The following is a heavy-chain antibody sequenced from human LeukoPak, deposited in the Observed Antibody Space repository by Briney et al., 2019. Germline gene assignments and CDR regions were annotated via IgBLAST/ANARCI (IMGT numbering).Heavy chain of an antibody. CDR3: ARGLGYCSGGSCVHWFDP. Sequence: GGFLRLSCAASGFTFSSYWMHWVRQAPGKGLVWVSRINSDGSSTSYADSVKGRFTISRDNAKNTLYLQMNSLRAEDTAVYYCARGLGYCSGGSCVHWFDPWGQGTLVTVSS. CDR1: GFTFSSYW. V-gene: IGHV3-74*01. D-gene: IGHD2-15*01. J-gene: IGHJ5*02. CDR2: INSDGSST.